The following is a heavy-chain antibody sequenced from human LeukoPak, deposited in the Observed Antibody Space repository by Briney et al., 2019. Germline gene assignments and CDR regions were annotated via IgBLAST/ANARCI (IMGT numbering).Heavy chain of an antibody. CDR3: ARAAEHYDSSGYYVVVGWFDP. CDR2: ISSSGSTI. J-gene: IGHJ5*02. V-gene: IGHV3-48*03. D-gene: IGHD3-22*01. CDR1: GFTFSSYE. Sequence: PGGSLRLSCAASGFTFSSYEMNWVRQAPGKGLEWVSYISSSGSTIYYADSVKGRFTISRDNAKNSLYLQMNSLRAEDTAVYYCARAAEHYDSSGYYVVVGWFDPWGQGTLVTVSS.